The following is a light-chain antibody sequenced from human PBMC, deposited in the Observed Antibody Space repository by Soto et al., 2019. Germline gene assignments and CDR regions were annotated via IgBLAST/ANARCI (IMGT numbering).Light chain of an antibody. J-gene: IGLJ1*01. CDR2: ADI. Sequence: QSVLTQPPSVSGAPGQRVTISCTGSSSNIGAGYDVHWYQQFPGTAPKLLIYADINRPSGVPDRFSGSKSGPSASLAITGLQAEDEGDYYCQSYDSSLGGSYVFGTGTKLTVL. V-gene: IGLV1-40*01. CDR3: QSYDSSLGGSYV. CDR1: SSNIGAGYD.